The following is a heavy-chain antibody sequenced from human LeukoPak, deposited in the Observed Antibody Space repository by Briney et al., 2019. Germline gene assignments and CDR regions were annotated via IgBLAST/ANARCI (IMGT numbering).Heavy chain of an antibody. D-gene: IGHD3-22*01. CDR1: GFTFSSYW. Sequence: PGGSLRLSCAASGFTFSSYWMHWVRQAPGKGLEWVSRSNSDGKTTRYADSAKGRFTISRDNAKNTLYLQMNSLRAEDTAIYYCAREYDSSGYYVNWGQGTLVTVSS. CDR2: SNSDGKTT. V-gene: IGHV3-74*01. CDR3: AREYDSSGYYVN. J-gene: IGHJ4*02.